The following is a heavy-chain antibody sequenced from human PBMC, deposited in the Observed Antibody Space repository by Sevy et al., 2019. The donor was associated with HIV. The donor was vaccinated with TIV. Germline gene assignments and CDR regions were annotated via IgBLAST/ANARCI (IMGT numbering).Heavy chain of an antibody. CDR3: ARGDDILTGYSYFDY. D-gene: IGHD3-9*01. CDR1: GGSISSGGYS. Sequence: SETLSLTCAVSGGSISSGGYSWSWIRQPPGKGLEWIWYIYHSGSTYYNPSLKSRVTISVDRSKNQFSLKLSSVTAADTAVYYCARGDDILTGYSYFDYWGQGTLVTVSS. J-gene: IGHJ4*02. V-gene: IGHV4-30-2*01. CDR2: IYHSGST.